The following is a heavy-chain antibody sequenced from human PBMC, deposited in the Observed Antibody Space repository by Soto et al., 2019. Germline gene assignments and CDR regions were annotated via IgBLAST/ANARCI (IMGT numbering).Heavy chain of an antibody. Sequence: QMQLVQSGPEVKKPGTSVKVSCKASGFTFATSAVQWVRQARGQRLEWIGWIVVGSGYTDYAQKFQERLTITRDMSTGTAYIELSSLRSEDTAVDYCAAGIDDGSGYHYWGQGTLVTVSS. V-gene: IGHV1-58*01. D-gene: IGHD3-22*01. CDR2: IVVGSGYT. CDR1: GFTFATSA. CDR3: AAGIDDGSGYHY. J-gene: IGHJ4*02.